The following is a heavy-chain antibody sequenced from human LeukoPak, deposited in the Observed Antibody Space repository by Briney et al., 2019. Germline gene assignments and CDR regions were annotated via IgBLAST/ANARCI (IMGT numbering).Heavy chain of an antibody. CDR1: GGSISSSSYY. CDR3: ARDRYYYDSSGYLFDY. D-gene: IGHD3-22*01. CDR2: IYYSGST. V-gene: IGHV4-39*07. Sequence: SETLSLTCTVSGGSISSSSYYWGWIRRPPGKGLEWIGNIYYSGSTYYNPSLKSRVTMSVDTSKNQFSLKLSSVTAADTAVYYCARDRYYYDSSGYLFDYWGQGTLVTVSS. J-gene: IGHJ4*02.